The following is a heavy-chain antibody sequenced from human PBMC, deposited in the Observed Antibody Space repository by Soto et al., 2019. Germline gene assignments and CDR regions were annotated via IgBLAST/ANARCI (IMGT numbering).Heavy chain of an antibody. CDR2: ISAYNGNT. D-gene: IGHD5-18*01. V-gene: IGHV1-18*01. J-gene: IGHJ6*03. CDR1: GYTFTSYG. Sequence: QVQLVQSGAEVKKPGASVKVSCKASGYTFTSYGISWVRQAPGQGLEWMGWISAYNGNTNYAQKLKGRVNMTTDTSTSTAYMELRSLRSDDTAVYYCARVVGTGRGWSYYYYYMDVWGKGTTVTVSS. CDR3: ARVVGTGRGWSYYYYYMDV.